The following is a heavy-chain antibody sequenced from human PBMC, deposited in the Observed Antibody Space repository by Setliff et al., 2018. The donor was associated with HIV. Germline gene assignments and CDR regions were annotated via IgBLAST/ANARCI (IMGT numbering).Heavy chain of an antibody. CDR2: VVPTIHEA. CDR3: ARGADASGYFYREYFQH. V-gene: IGHV1-69*13. Sequence: SVKVSCKASGYTFTYYDITWVRQAPGQGLEWMGGVVPTIHEATYAQKFQGRVTITADESATTVYMEMSGLTSEDTAIYYCARGADASGYFYREYFQHWGQGALVTVSS. CDR1: GYTFTYYD. D-gene: IGHD3-22*01. J-gene: IGHJ1*01.